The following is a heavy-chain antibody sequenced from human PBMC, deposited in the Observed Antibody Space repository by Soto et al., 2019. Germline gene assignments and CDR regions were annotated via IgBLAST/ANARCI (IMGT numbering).Heavy chain of an antibody. Sequence: PGGSLRLSCAASGFTFISYGMHWGRQAPGKGLEWVAVISYDGSNKYYADSVKGRFTISRDNSKNTLYLQMNSLRAEDTAVYYCAKGTFGSGSLDYWGQGTLVTVSS. D-gene: IGHD3-10*01. J-gene: IGHJ4*02. CDR1: GFTFISYG. CDR2: ISYDGSNK. V-gene: IGHV3-30*18. CDR3: AKGTFGSGSLDY.